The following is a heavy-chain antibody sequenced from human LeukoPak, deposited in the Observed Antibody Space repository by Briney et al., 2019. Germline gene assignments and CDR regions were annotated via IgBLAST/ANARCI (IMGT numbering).Heavy chain of an antibody. CDR2: IKQDGSEK. CDR1: GFTFSSYW. Sequence: GGSLRLSCAASGFTFSSYWISWFGQVPGKGLEWVANIKQDGSEKYYVDSVKGRFTISRDNAKNSLYLQMNSLRAEDTAVYYCASSWFGELLRWGQGTLVTVSS. V-gene: IGHV3-7*03. J-gene: IGHJ4*02. D-gene: IGHD3-10*01. CDR3: ASSWFGELLR.